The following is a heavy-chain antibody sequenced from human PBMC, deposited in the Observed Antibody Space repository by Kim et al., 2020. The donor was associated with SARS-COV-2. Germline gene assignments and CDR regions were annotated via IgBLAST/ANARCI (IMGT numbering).Heavy chain of an antibody. V-gene: IGHV5-10-1*01. D-gene: IGHD2-15*01. CDR2: IDPSDSYT. J-gene: IGHJ5*02. CDR3: ARGGIAPTIYCSGGSCQNWFDP. CDR1: GYSFTSYW. Sequence: GESLKISCKGSGYSFTSYWISWVRQMPGKGLEWMGRIDPSDSYTNYSPSFQGHVTISADKSISTAYLQWSSLKASDTAMYYCARGGIAPTIYCSGGSCQNWFDPWGQGTLVTVSS.